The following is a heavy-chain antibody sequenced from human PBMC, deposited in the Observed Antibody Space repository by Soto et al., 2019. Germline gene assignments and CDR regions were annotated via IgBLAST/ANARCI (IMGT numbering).Heavy chain of an antibody. Sequence: QVQLVQSGAEVKKPGASVKVSCKASGYTFTASYMHWVRQAPGQGLEWMGWINPNSGGTYHAQNFQGRVTMTRDTSTTTAYMELASLRSDDTAVYYCARGGGRGYNELDPWGHGTLVIVSS. D-gene: IGHD5-12*01. J-gene: IGHJ5*02. CDR2: INPNSGGT. V-gene: IGHV1-2*02. CDR1: GYTFTASY. CDR3: ARGGGRGYNELDP.